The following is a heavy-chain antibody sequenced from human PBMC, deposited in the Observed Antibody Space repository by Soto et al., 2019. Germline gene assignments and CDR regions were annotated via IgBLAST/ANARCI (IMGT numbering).Heavy chain of an antibody. CDR3: ARVPPTSGYDPEGAFDI. D-gene: IGHD5-12*01. V-gene: IGHV1-18*01. J-gene: IGHJ3*02. CDR2: ISAYNGNT. Sequence: VKVSCKASGYTFTSYGISWVRQAPGQGLEWMGWISAYNGNTNYAQKLQGRVTMTTDTSTSTAYMELRSLRSDDTAVYYCARVPPTSGYDPEGAFDIWGQGTMVTVSS. CDR1: GYTFTSYG.